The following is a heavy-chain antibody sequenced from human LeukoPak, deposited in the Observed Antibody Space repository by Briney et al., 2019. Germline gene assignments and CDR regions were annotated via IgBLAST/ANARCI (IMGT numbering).Heavy chain of an antibody. J-gene: IGHJ4*02. V-gene: IGHV1-18*01. Sequence: ASVKVSCKASGYTFTRHGISWVRQAPGQGLEWMGWISAYNGNTNYAQKLQGRVTMTTDTSTSTAYMELRSLRSDDTAVYYCARAQYYYDSSGLPDYWGQGTLVTVSS. CDR1: GYTFTRHG. CDR3: ARAQYYYDSSGLPDY. D-gene: IGHD3-22*01. CDR2: ISAYNGNT.